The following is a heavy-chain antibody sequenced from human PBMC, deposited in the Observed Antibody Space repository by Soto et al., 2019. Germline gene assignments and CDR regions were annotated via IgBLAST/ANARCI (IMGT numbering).Heavy chain of an antibody. CDR3: AKSMYYYDSTRLYYYYGMDV. D-gene: IGHD3-22*01. J-gene: IGHJ6*02. CDR2: ISGSGGST. V-gene: IGHV3-23*01. CDR1: GFTFSSYA. Sequence: EVQLLESGGGLVQPGGSLRLSCAASGFTFSSYAMSWVRQAPGKGLEWVSAISGSGGSTYYADSVKGRFTISRDNSKNTLYLQMKSLRAEDTAVYYCAKSMYYYDSTRLYYYYGMDVWGQGTTVTVSS.